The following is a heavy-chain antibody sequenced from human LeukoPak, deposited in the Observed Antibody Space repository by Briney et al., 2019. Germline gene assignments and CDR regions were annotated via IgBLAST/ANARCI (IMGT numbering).Heavy chain of an antibody. V-gene: IGHV4-34*01. CDR2: INHSGST. CDR1: GGSFSGYY. Sequence: SETLSLTCAVYGGSFSGYYWSWIRQPPGKGLEWIGEINHSGSTNYNPSLKSRVTISVDTSKNQFSLKLSSVTAADTAVYYCARGHGYSYGYPSFDYWGQGTLVTVSS. J-gene: IGHJ4*02. CDR3: ARGHGYSYGYPSFDY. D-gene: IGHD5-18*01.